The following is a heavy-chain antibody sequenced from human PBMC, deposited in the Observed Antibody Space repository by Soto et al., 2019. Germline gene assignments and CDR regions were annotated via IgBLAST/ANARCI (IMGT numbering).Heavy chain of an antibody. CDR1: GFSVNSGY. D-gene: IGHD2-21*02. CDR2: IYRGGTT. CDR3: ARANDFNAFDI. Sequence: EVQLVESGGDLVQPGGSLRLSCVASGFSVNSGYMNWVRQAPGKGPQWVSVIYRGGTTYRPDSVKGRFTISRDDSKNALYLQMNSLRPEDTAVYYCARANDFNAFDIWGPGTMVTVSS. V-gene: IGHV3-53*04. J-gene: IGHJ3*02.